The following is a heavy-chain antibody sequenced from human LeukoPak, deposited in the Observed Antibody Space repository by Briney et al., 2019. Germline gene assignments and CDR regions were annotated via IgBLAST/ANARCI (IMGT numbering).Heavy chain of an antibody. CDR1: GFTFSDYY. V-gene: IGHV3-11*04. CDR3: ARKHLIFTRDAFDI. CDR2: MSDTGNSI. J-gene: IGHJ3*02. D-gene: IGHD2-21*01. Sequence: TGGSLRLSCAASGFTFSDYYMNWIRRAPGKGLEWVSYMSDTGNSIYYADSVKGRFTISRDNAKNSLYLQMNSLRAEDTAIYYCARKHLIFTRDAFDIWGQGTMVTVSS.